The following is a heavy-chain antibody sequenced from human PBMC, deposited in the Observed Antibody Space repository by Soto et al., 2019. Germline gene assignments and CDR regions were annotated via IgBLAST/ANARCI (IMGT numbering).Heavy chain of an antibody. CDR2: INPNSGGT. CDR3: ARELTEYSSSPARKYNWFDP. CDR1: GYTLTGYY. D-gene: IGHD6-6*01. J-gene: IGHJ5*02. V-gene: IGHV1-2*04. Sequence: ASVKVSCKASGYTLTGYYMHWVRQAPGQGLEWLGWINPNSGGTNYAQKFQGWVTMTRDTSISTAYMELSRLRSDDTAVYYCARELTEYSSSPARKYNWFDPWGQGTLVTVSS.